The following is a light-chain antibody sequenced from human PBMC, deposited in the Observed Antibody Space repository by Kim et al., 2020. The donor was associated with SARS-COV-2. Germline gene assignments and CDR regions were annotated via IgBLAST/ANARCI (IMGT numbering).Light chain of an antibody. Sequence: ASVGDTVTITCRARQGVNNFVGWFQQKPGKAPKSLIFGASTLHRGVPSKFTGSGSGTDFTLTITSLQPDDSATYYCQQYDSFPITFGQGTRLEIK. J-gene: IGKJ5*01. CDR3: QQYDSFPIT. CDR1: QGVNNF. V-gene: IGKV1-16*02. CDR2: GAS.